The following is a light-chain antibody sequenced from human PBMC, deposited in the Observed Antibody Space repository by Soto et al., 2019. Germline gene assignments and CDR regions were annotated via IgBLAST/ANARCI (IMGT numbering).Light chain of an antibody. V-gene: IGKV3-20*01. CDR2: GAS. J-gene: IGKJ1*01. CDR3: QQYGSSSQT. Sequence: EFVLTQSPGTLSLSPGERATLSCRASQTVRNNYLAWYQQKPGQAPRLLIYGASSRATGIPDRFSGSGSGTDFTLTISRLEPEDFAVYYCQQYGSSSQTFGQGTKVDIK. CDR1: QTVRNNY.